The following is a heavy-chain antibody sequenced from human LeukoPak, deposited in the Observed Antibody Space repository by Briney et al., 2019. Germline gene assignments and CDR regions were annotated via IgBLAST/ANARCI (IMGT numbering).Heavy chain of an antibody. CDR2: IAYDGSNK. Sequence: GGSLRLSCAASGFTFSSYGMHWVRQAPGKGLEWVATIAYDGSNKYYADSVRGRFTISRDNSKHTLYLHMNSLRGEDTAVYYCARTYYHDGSGFYPDYWGQGTLVTVSS. CDR3: ARTYYHDGSGFYPDY. J-gene: IGHJ4*02. CDR1: GFTFSSYG. V-gene: IGHV3-30*03. D-gene: IGHD3-22*01.